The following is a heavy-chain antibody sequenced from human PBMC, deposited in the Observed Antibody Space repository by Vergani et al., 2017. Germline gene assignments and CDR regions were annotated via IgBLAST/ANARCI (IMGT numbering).Heavy chain of an antibody. CDR2: IIPILGIA. CDR3: ATAGTSGGGVDP. D-gene: IGHD1-1*01. J-gene: IGHJ5*02. Sequence: QVQLVQSGAEVKKPGSSVKVSCKASGGTFSSYTISWVRQAPGQGLEWMGRIIPILGIANYAQKFQGRVTITADKSTSTAYMELSSLRSEDTAVYYCATAGTSGGGVDPWGQGTLVTVSS. V-gene: IGHV1-69*02. CDR1: GGTFSSYT.